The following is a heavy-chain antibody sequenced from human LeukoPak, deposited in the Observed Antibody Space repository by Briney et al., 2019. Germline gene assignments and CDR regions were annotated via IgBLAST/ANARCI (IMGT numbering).Heavy chain of an antibody. CDR3: ATITSSRVSYYYYYMDV. CDR2: ISGYNGNT. D-gene: IGHD3-16*01. CDR1: GYTLTIYG. V-gene: IGHV1-18*01. Sequence: GASVKVSCKASGYTLTIYGIAWVRQAPGQGLEWMGWISGYNGNTNYAQKLQGRVTMTTDTSTSTAFMELSSLRSEDTAVYYCATITSSRVSYYYYYMDVWGKGTTVTVSS. J-gene: IGHJ6*03.